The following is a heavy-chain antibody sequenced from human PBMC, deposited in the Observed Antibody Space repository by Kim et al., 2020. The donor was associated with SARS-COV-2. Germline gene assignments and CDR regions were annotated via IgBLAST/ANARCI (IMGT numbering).Heavy chain of an antibody. J-gene: IGHJ2*01. V-gene: IGHV3-30*18. D-gene: IGHD4-17*01. CDR2: ISYDGSNK. CDR1: GFTFSSYG. Sequence: GGSLRLSCAASGFTFSSYGMHWVRQAPGKGLEWVAVISYDGSNKYYADSVKGRFTISRDNSKNTLYLQMNSLRAEDTAVYYCAKDPGGYGDYDWYFDLWGRGTLVTVSS. CDR3: AKDPGGYGDYDWYFDL.